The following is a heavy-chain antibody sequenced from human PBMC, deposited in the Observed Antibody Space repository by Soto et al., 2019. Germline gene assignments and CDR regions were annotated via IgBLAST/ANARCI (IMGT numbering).Heavy chain of an antibody. V-gene: IGHV3-30-3*01. CDR2: ISYDGSNK. CDR1: GFTFSSYA. Sequence: QVQLVESGGGVVQPGRSLRLSCAASGFTFSSYAMHWVRQAPGKGLEWVAVISYDGSNKYYADSVKGRFTISRDNSKNTVYLQMKSLRGEDTAVYYCARDRGVAWGQGTLVTVSS. CDR3: ARDRGVA. J-gene: IGHJ4*02. D-gene: IGHD2-8*01.